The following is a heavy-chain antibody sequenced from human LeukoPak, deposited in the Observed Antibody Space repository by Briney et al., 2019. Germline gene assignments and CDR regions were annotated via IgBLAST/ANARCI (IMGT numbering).Heavy chain of an antibody. V-gene: IGHV3-9*01. CDR1: GFTFSSYA. Sequence: LSGGSLRLSCAASGFTFSSYAMSWVRQAPGKGLEWVSGISWNSGSIGYADSVKGRFTISRDNAKNSLYLQMNSLRAEDTALYYCAKDMAPVQLWSAFDYWGQGTLVTVSS. CDR3: AKDMAPVQLWSAFDY. J-gene: IGHJ4*02. CDR2: ISWNSGSI. D-gene: IGHD5-18*01.